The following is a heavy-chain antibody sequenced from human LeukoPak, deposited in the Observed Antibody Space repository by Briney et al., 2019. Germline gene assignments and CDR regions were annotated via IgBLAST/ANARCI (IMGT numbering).Heavy chain of an antibody. D-gene: IGHD2-2*01. CDR3: ARGDCSSTSCYLYSNFDY. V-gene: IGHV3-9*01. J-gene: IGHJ4*02. CDR2: ISWNSGSI. Sequence: GGSLRLSCAASGFTFDDYAMHWVRQVPGKGLEWVSGISWNSGSIGYAESVRGRFAISRDNSKNTLYLQMNSLRAEDTAVYYCARGDCSSTSCYLYSNFDYWGQGTLVTVSS. CDR1: GFTFDDYA.